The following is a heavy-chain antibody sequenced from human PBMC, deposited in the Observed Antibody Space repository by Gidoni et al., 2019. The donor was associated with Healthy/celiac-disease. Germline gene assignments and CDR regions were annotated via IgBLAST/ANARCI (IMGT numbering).Heavy chain of an antibody. D-gene: IGHD6-13*01. CDR3: ASGVAAAGRTNGHWYFDL. CDR1: GGSISSGSYY. CDR2: IYTSGST. Sequence: QVQLQESGPGLVKPSQTLSLTCTVSGGSISSGSYYWSWIRQPAGKGLEWIGRIYTSGSTNYNPSLKSRVTISVDTSKNQFSLKLSSVTAADTAVYYCASGVAAAGRTNGHWYFDLWGRGTLVTVSS. J-gene: IGHJ2*01. V-gene: IGHV4-61*02.